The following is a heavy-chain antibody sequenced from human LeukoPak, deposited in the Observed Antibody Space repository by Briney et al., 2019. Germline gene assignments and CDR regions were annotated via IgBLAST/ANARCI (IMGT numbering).Heavy chain of an antibody. D-gene: IGHD2-15*01. CDR1: GGSISSSSYY. V-gene: IGHV4-39*07. J-gene: IGHJ4*02. CDR3: AREKCSGGSCYPGNY. Sequence: SETLSLTCTVSGGSISSSSYYWGWIRQPPGKGLEWIGSIYYSGSTYYNPSLKSRVTISVDTSKNQFSLKLSSVTAADTAVYYCAREKCSGGSCYPGNYWGQGTLVTVSS. CDR2: IYYSGST.